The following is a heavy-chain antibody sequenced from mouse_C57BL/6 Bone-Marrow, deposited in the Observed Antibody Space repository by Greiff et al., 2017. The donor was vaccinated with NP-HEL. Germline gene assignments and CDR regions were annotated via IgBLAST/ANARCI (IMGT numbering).Heavy chain of an antibody. Sequence: QVQLQQSGAELARPGASVKLSCKASGYTFTSYGISWVKQRTGQGLEWIGEIYPRSGNTYYNEKFKGKATLTADKSSSTAYMELRSLTSEDSAVYFCARYGSSYNDWYFDGWGTGTTVTVSS. D-gene: IGHD1-1*01. V-gene: IGHV1-81*01. CDR2: IYPRSGNT. J-gene: IGHJ1*03. CDR1: GYTFTSYG. CDR3: ARYGSSYNDWYFDG.